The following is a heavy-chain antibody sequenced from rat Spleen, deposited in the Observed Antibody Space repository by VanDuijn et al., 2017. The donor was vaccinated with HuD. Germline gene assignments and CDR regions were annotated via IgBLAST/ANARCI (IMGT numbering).Heavy chain of an antibody. CDR3: ARRDTYGWFPY. CDR2: ISSGGGGT. V-gene: IGHV5-7*01. Sequence: EVQLVESGGDLVQPGRSLKLSCAASGFTFSDYNMAWVRQTPKKGLDWVASISSGGGGTYYPDSVKARFTVSRDNAHGTLYLQMDSLRSEDTASYYCARRDTYGWFPYWGQGTLVTVSS. CDR1: GFTFSDYN. D-gene: IGHD2-1*01. J-gene: IGHJ3*01.